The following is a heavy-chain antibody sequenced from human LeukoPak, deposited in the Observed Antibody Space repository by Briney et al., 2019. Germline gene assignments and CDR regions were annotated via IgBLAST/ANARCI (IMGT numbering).Heavy chain of an antibody. CDR3: ARHWRLFTDAFDI. J-gene: IGHJ3*02. D-gene: IGHD3-22*01. Sequence: SQTLSLTCAISGDSVSSNSAAWNWIRQSPSRGLEWLGRTYYRSKWYNDYAVSVKSRITINPDTSKNQFSLKLSSVTAADTAVYYCARHWRLFTDAFDIWGQGTMVTVSS. V-gene: IGHV6-1*01. CDR2: TYYRSKWYN. CDR1: GDSVSSNSAA.